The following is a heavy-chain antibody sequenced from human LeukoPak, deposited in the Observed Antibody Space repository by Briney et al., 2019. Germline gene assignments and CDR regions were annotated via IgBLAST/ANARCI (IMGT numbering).Heavy chain of an antibody. CDR3: ARAGGVFIWRPNWFDP. J-gene: IGHJ5*02. V-gene: IGHV4-34*01. Sequence: PSETLSLTCAVYGASFSGYYWSWIRQPPGKGLEWIGEINHSGSTNYNPSLKSQVTISVDTSKNQFSLKLSSVTAADTAVYYCARAGGVFIWRPNWFDPWGQGTLVTVSS. CDR1: GASFSGYY. D-gene: IGHD3-10*01. CDR2: INHSGST.